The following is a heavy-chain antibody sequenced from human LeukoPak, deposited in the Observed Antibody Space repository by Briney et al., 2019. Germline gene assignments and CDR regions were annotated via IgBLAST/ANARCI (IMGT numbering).Heavy chain of an antibody. CDR3: ARLSSGYYQQLATFDS. Sequence: KPGGSLRLSCAASGFTFSDYYMSWIRQAPGKGLEWVSYISNGGGTIYYADSVKGRFTISRDNAKNSLYLQMNSLRVEDTAVYYCARLSSGYYQQLATFDSSGQGILVTVSS. CDR2: ISNGGGTI. D-gene: IGHD3-22*01. J-gene: IGHJ4*02. V-gene: IGHV3-11*04. CDR1: GFTFSDYY.